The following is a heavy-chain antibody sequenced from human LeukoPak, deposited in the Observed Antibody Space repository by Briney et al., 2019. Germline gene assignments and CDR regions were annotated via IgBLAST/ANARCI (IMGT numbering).Heavy chain of an antibody. Sequence: ASVKVSRKASGYTFTSYDINWVRQATGQGLEWMGWMNPNSGNTGYAQKFQGRVTMTRNTSISTAYMELSSLRSEDTAVYYCARGDFWSGYPDDYWGQGTLVTVSS. D-gene: IGHD3-3*01. CDR2: MNPNSGNT. J-gene: IGHJ4*02. V-gene: IGHV1-8*01. CDR3: ARGDFWSGYPDDY. CDR1: GYTFTSYD.